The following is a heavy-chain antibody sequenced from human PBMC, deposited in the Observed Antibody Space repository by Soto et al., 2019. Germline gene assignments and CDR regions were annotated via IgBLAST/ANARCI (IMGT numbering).Heavy chain of an antibody. Sequence: GASVKVSCKASGYTFTCYSVHWVRQAPGQGLEWMGWINPNSGDRYYAQKFQGWVTMTRDTSISTAYMELSRLRSDDTAVYYCARAEDGDYGDLGLGYWGQGTLVTVSS. V-gene: IGHV1-2*04. CDR3: ARAEDGDYGDLGLGY. CDR2: INPNSGDR. CDR1: GYTFTCYS. J-gene: IGHJ4*02. D-gene: IGHD4-17*01.